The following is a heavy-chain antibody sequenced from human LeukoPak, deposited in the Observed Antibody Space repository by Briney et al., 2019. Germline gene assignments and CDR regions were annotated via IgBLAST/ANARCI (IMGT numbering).Heavy chain of an antibody. CDR3: ARDPYNGAYSEGYYYYYMDV. Sequence: PGGSLRLSCAASGFTFDDYGMSWVRQAPGKGLEWVSGINWNGGSTGYADSVKGRFTISRDNAQNSLYLQMNSLRVEDTAIYDCARDPYNGAYSEGYYYYYMDVWGKGTTVTVSS. CDR2: INWNGGST. J-gene: IGHJ6*03. CDR1: GFTFDDYG. V-gene: IGHV3-20*01. D-gene: IGHD1-1*01.